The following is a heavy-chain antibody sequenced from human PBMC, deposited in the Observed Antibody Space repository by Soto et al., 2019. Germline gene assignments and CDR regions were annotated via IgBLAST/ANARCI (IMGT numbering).Heavy chain of an antibody. Sequence: PWGSLRLSCAASGFTFDDYAIRCVRQSPLKCLEWVSGISWNSGSIGYADSVKGRFTISRDNAKNSLYLQMNSLRAEDTALYYCGRIAAAGTEYYYYGMDVWGQGTTVTVSS. V-gene: IGHV3-9*01. CDR1: GFTFDDYA. J-gene: IGHJ6*02. D-gene: IGHD6-13*01. CDR2: ISWNSGSI. CDR3: GRIAAAGTEYYYYGMDV.